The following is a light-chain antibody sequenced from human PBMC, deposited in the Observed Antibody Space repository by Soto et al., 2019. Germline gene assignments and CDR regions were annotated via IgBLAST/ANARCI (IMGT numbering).Light chain of an antibody. CDR2: GAS. Sequence: EIVLTQSPGTLSLSPGERATLSCRASQSVRSTYLAWYQQKPGQAPRLLIYGASSRATGIPDRFSGSGSGTDFTLTITRLEPDDYAVYYCQQYATSPGTFGQGTKVEIK. J-gene: IGKJ2*01. CDR1: QSVRSTY. V-gene: IGKV3-20*01. CDR3: QQYATSPGT.